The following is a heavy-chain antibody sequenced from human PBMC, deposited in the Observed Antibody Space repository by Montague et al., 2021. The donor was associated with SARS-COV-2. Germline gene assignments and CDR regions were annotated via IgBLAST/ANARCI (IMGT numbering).Heavy chain of an antibody. Sequence: SLRLSCAASGFTFSSYGMHWVRQAPGKGLEWVAVIWYDGSNKYYADSVKGRFTISRVNSKNTLYLQMNSLRAEDTAVYYCARDPIGLDAYFDYWGQGTLVTVSS. D-gene: IGHD3/OR15-3a*01. V-gene: IGHV3-33*01. CDR1: GFTFSSYG. CDR3: ARDPIGLDAYFDY. J-gene: IGHJ4*02. CDR2: IWYDGSNK.